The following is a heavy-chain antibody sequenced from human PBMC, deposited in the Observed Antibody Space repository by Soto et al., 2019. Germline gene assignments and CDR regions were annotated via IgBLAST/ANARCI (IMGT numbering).Heavy chain of an antibody. J-gene: IGHJ4*02. D-gene: IGHD3-22*01. CDR1: GFTFSSYG. CDR2: IWYDGSNK. CDR3: ARGAPLEVRLVSSGYYRY. V-gene: IGHV3-33*01. Sequence: QVQLVESGGGVVQPGRSLRLSCAASGFTFSSYGMHWVRQAPGKGLEWVAVIWYDGSNKYYADSVKGRFTISRDNSKNTLYLQMNSLRGEDTAVYYCARGAPLEVRLVSSGYYRYWGQGTLVTVSS.